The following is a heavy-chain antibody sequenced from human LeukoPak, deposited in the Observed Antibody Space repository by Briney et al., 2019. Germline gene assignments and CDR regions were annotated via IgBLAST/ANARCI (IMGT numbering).Heavy chain of an antibody. V-gene: IGHV3-66*03. D-gene: IGHD5-12*01. Sequence: GGSLRLSCAASAFTLRTSYMTWVRQAPGKGLEGVSVISGFGDTYYADSVKGRFTISRDNSKNTLYLQMNSLRAEDTAVYYCAKDRGYSGYDDQYFDYWGQGTLVTVSS. CDR2: ISGFGDT. CDR1: AFTLRTSY. J-gene: IGHJ4*02. CDR3: AKDRGYSGYDDQYFDY.